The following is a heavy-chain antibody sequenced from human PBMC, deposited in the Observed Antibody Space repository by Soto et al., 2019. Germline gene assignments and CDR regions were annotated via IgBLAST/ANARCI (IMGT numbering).Heavy chain of an antibody. CDR3: AKYRRTEAEGFTLDY. CDR1: GDSINNSY. V-gene: IGHV4-59*01. CDR2: IFYTGTT. D-gene: IGHD6-13*01. Sequence: SETLSLTCAVSGDSINNSYWSWIRQPPGKRLEWIGNIFYTGTTTYNPSLESRVTMSVDTSKNQFSLKLNSVDAADTAVYYCAKYRRTEAEGFTLDYWGRGILVTVSS. J-gene: IGHJ4*02.